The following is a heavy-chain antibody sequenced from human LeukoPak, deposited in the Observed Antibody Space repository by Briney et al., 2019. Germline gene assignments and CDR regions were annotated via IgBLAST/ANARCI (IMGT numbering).Heavy chain of an antibody. CDR3: ARGSNYGAGH. V-gene: IGHV3-48*01. CDR2: ISSGSSTI. CDR1: GFTSSSYR. Sequence: GGSLRLSCAASGFTSSSYRMTWVRQAPGEGLEWVSSISSGSSTIYYADSVKGRFTISRDNARNSLYLQMNSLRADDTAVYYCARGSNYGAGHWGQGSLVTVSS. J-gene: IGHJ4*02. D-gene: IGHD4/OR15-4a*01.